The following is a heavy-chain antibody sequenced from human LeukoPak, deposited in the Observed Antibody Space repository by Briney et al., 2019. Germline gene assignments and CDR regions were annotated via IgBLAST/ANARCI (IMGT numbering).Heavy chain of an antibody. CDR1: GFTFENVW. CDR3: TTGVDYGGGY. J-gene: IGHJ4*02. Sequence: PGGSLRLSCGASGFTFENVWMNWVRQAPGKGLEWVGRIKNKADGETTDYSAAVKGRFSVSRDDSNNVLFLHMNNLKNEDTGIYYCTTGVDYGGGYWGQGTLVTV. V-gene: IGHV3-15*07. D-gene: IGHD4/OR15-4a*01. CDR2: IKNKADGETT.